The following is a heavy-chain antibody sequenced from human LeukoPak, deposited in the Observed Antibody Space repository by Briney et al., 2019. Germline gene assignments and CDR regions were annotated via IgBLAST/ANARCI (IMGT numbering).Heavy chain of an antibody. D-gene: IGHD3-22*01. CDR2: IYYTGST. CDR1: GDSLRSSY. V-gene: IGHV4-59*08. CDR3: ARLDRSGYEMGGTWLDP. Sequence: SETLSLTCTVSGDSLRSSYWSWIRQPPGKGLEWIGYIYYTGSTNSNPSLKSRVTISIDTSKNQFSLKLSSMTAADTAVYYCARLDRSGYEMGGTWLDPWGQGTLVTVSS. J-gene: IGHJ5*02.